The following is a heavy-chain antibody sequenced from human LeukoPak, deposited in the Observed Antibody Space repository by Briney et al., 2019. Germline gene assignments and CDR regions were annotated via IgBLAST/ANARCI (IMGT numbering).Heavy chain of an antibody. CDR1: GFTFSSYS. J-gene: IGHJ4*02. V-gene: IGHV3-21*01. CDR3: ARDPYYYDSSGYPGGY. Sequence: KPGGSLRFSCAASGFTFSSYSMNWVRQAPGKGLEWVSSISSSSSYIYYADSVKGRFTISRDNAKNSLYLQMNSLRAEDTAVYYCARDPYYYDSSGYPGGYWGQGTLVTVSS. CDR2: ISSSSSYI. D-gene: IGHD3-22*01.